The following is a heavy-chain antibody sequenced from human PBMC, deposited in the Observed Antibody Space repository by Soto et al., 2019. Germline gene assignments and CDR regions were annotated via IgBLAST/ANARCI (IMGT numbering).Heavy chain of an antibody. Sequence: ASETLSLTCTVSGGSVSSGSFYWSWIRRPPGKGLEWIGYFYDSGSTNYNPSLRSRVTMSVDTSKNQFSLKLSSVTAADTAVYYCEAYDQTPTTYYYAMDVWGQGTTVTVSS. CDR1: GGSVSSGSFY. CDR3: EAYDQTPTTYYYAMDV. CDR2: FYDSGST. V-gene: IGHV4-61*01. D-gene: IGHD3-22*01. J-gene: IGHJ6*02.